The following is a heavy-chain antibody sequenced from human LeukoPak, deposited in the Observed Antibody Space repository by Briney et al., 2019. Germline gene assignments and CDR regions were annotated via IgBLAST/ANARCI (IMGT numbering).Heavy chain of an antibody. CDR1: GFTFSDYY. CDR3: ARREDIVVVPAAPMDV. CDR2: ISSSGSTI. Sequence: GGSLRLSCAASGFTFSDYYMSWIRQAPGKGLEWVSYISSSGSTIYYADSVKGRFTISRDNAKNSLYLQMNSLRAEDTAVYYCARREDIVVVPAAPMDVWGKGTTVTVSS. J-gene: IGHJ6*03. D-gene: IGHD2-2*01. V-gene: IGHV3-11*04.